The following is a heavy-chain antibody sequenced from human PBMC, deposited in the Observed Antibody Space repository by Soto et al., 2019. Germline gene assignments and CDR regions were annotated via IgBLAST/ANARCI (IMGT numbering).Heavy chain of an antibody. CDR3: ASVKAKILSSGWYGGDDL. CDR1: GFTFSTYS. CDR2: IRDSGHST. Sequence: EVQLLESGGGLVQPGGSLRLSCAASGFTFSTYSMTWVRQAPGKGLAWVSTIRDSGHSTHYADSVRGRFAISRDKSKNTLFLQMNSLRAEDTPVYYCASVKAKILSSGWYGGDDLWGQGTMVTVSS. V-gene: IGHV3-23*01. D-gene: IGHD6-19*01. J-gene: IGHJ3*01.